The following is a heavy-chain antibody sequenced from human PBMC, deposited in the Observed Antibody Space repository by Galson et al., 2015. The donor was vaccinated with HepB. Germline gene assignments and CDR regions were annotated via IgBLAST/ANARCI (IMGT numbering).Heavy chain of an antibody. CDR2: IIPIFGTA. D-gene: IGHD2-15*01. J-gene: IGHJ4*02. CDR3: ASCSGGSCYHFDY. CDR1: GGTFSSYA. Sequence: SVKVSCKASGGTFSSYAISWVRQVPGQGLEWMGGIIPIFGTANYAQKFQGRVTITADESTSTAYMELSSLRSEDTAVYYCASCSGGSCYHFDYWGQGTLVTVSS. V-gene: IGHV1-69*13.